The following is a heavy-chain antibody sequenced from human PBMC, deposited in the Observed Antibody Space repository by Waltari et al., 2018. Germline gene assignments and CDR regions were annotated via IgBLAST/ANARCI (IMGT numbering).Heavy chain of an antibody. CDR1: GFTFSSYA. Sequence: QVQLVESGGGVVQPGRSLRLSCAASGFTFSSYAMHWVRPAPGKGLEWVAVISYDGSNKYYADSVKGRFTISRDNSKNTLYLQMNSLRAEDTAVYYCAREDYYYDSSGYSGPFDYWGQGTLVTVSS. CDR2: ISYDGSNK. D-gene: IGHD3-22*01. CDR3: AREDYYYDSSGYSGPFDY. V-gene: IGHV3-30-3*01. J-gene: IGHJ4*02.